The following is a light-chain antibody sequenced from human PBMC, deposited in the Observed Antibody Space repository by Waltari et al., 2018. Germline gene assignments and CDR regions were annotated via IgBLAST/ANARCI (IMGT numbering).Light chain of an antibody. Sequence: DIQMTQSPSTLSASVGDRVTITCRASQSISVWLAWYQQKPGRAPKLLIFRASSLESGVPSRFSGSGSGTEFTLTISSLQPYDFATYYCQQYDSYSTTFGGGTKVEIK. V-gene: IGKV1-5*03. CDR1: QSISVW. CDR2: RAS. J-gene: IGKJ4*01. CDR3: QQYDSYSTT.